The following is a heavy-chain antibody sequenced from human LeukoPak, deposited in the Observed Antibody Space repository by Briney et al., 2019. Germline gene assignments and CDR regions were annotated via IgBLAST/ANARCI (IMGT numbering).Heavy chain of an antibody. D-gene: IGHD3-10*01. CDR2: ISGSGGST. J-gene: IGHJ4*02. Sequence: PGGSLRLSCAASGFTFNSYAMSWVRQAPGKGLEWVSIISGSGGSTFYADSVKGRFTISRDNSKNTLYLQMNSLRTEDTALYYCAKDKAQAYYASGSLVLWGQGTLVTVSS. CDR1: GFTFNSYA. CDR3: AKDKAQAYYASGSLVL. V-gene: IGHV3-23*01.